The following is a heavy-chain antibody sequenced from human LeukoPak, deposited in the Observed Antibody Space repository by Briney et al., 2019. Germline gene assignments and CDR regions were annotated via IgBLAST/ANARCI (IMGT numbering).Heavy chain of an antibody. D-gene: IGHD3-22*01. J-gene: IGHJ3*02. Sequence: SETLSLTCTVSGDSISSGYYWGWIRQPPGKGLEWIGSIYHSGSTYDNPSLKSRVTISLDTSKNQFSLKLSSVTAADTAVYYCARTVARDRITMIVMVTPEDAFDIWGQGTMVTVSS. CDR2: IYHSGST. V-gene: IGHV4-38-2*02. CDR3: ARTVARDRITMIVMVTPEDAFDI. CDR1: GDSISSGYY.